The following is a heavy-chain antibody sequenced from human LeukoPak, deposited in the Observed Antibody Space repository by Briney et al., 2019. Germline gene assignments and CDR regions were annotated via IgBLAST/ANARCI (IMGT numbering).Heavy chain of an antibody. CDR3: ARQHQNWFDP. V-gene: IGHV4-59*08. CDR2: IFYSGST. CDR1: GGSISSYY. J-gene: IGHJ5*02. Sequence: SETLSLTCTVSGGSISSYYWSWIRQPPGKGLEWIGYIFYSGSTNYNPSLKSRVTISVDTSKNQFSLKLSSVTAADTAVYYCARQHQNWFDPWGQGTLVTVSS.